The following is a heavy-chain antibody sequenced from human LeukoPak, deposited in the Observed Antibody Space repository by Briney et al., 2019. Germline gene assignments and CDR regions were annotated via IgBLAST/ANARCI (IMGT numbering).Heavy chain of an antibody. J-gene: IGHJ5*02. CDR3: ARREISGRGFDP. D-gene: IGHD3-16*02. V-gene: IGHV1-3*03. Sequence: ASVKVSCKASGYTFTSYAMHWVRQAPGQRLEWMGWINAGNGNTKYSQEFQGRVTITRDTSASTAYMELSSLRSEDTAVYYCARREISGRGFDPWGQGTLVTVSS. CDR1: GYTFTSYA. CDR2: INAGNGNT.